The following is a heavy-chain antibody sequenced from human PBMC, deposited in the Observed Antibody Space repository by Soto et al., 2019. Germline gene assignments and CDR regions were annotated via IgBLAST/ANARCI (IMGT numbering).Heavy chain of an antibody. CDR3: ARHTPAISISDH. V-gene: IGHV4-39*01. Sequence: SETLSLTCTVSGGSISSSSYYWGWIRQPPGKGLEWIGSIYYSGSTYYNPSLKSRVTISVDTSKNQFSLKLSSVTAADTAVCYCARHTPAISISDHWGQGTLVTVSS. D-gene: IGHD2-15*01. CDR1: GGSISSSSYY. CDR2: IYYSGST. J-gene: IGHJ4*02.